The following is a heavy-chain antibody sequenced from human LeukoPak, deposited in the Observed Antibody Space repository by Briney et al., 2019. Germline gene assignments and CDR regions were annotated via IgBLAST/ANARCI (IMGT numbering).Heavy chain of an antibody. J-gene: IGHJ5*02. Sequence: SETLSLTCTVSGVSINGNYWTWIRQLPGKGLEWLGFVSDTGDTDYNPSLKSRLTISADTSKSQLSLSLSSVTAADTALYYCARVFRGVVTSNWFDPWGQGTLVTVSS. V-gene: IGHV4-59*01. CDR3: ARVFRGVVTSNWFDP. D-gene: IGHD3-3*01. CDR2: VSDTGDT. CDR1: GVSINGNY.